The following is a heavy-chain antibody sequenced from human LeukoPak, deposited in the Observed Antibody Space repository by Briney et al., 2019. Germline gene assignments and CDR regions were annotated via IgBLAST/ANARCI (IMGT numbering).Heavy chain of an antibody. CDR3: ATLLSGIWWYFDL. D-gene: IGHD3-10*01. Sequence: GGSLRLSCAASGFTFSTYWMSWVRQAPGKGLEWVANIKEDGSEKYYVDSVKGRFTISRDNAKNSLYLQMNSLRAEDTAVYYCATLLSGIWWYFDLWGRGTLVTVSS. CDR1: GFTFSTYW. J-gene: IGHJ2*01. CDR2: IKEDGSEK. V-gene: IGHV3-7*01.